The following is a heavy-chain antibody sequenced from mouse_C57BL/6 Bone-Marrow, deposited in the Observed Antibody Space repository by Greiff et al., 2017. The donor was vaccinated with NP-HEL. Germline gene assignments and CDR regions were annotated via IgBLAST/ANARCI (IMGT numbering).Heavy chain of an antibody. CDR3: ARRVTTVVAPAMDY. V-gene: IGHV1-26*01. CDR2: INPNNGGT. J-gene: IGHJ4*01. CDR1: GYTFTDYY. D-gene: IGHD1-1*01. Sequence: VQLQQSGPELVKPGASVKISCKASGYTFTDYYMNWVKQSHGKSLEWIGDINPNNGGTSYNQKFKGKATLTVDKSSSTAYMELRSLTSADSAVYYCARRVTTVVAPAMDYWGQGTSVTVSS.